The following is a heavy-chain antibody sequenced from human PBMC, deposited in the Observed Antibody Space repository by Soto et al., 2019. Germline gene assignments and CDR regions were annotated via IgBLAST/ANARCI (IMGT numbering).Heavy chain of an antibody. CDR3: AKDDILTGYYGYFDY. D-gene: IGHD3-9*01. CDR2: ISYDGSNK. CDR1: GFTFSSYA. V-gene: IGHV3-30-3*01. Sequence: QVQLVESGGGVVQPGRSLRLSCAASGFTFSSYAMHWVRQAPGKGLEWVAVISYDGSNKYYADSVKGRFTISRDNSKNTLYLQMNSLRAEDTAVYYCAKDDILTGYYGYFDYWGQGTLVTVSS. J-gene: IGHJ4*02.